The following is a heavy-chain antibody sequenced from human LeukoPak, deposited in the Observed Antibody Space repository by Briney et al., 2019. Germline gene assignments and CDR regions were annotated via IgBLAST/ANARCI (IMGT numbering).Heavy chain of an antibody. CDR1: GFTFSSYW. CDR2: INSDGSST. J-gene: IGHJ3*02. CDR3: AKDTRFAPKTGRMNAFDI. Sequence: GGSLRLSCAASGFTFSSYWMHWVRQAPGKGLVWVSRINSDGSSTSYADSVKGRFTISRDNSKNTLYLQMNSLRAEDTAVYYCAKDTRFAPKTGRMNAFDIWGQGTMVTVSS. V-gene: IGHV3-74*01. D-gene: IGHD1-14*01.